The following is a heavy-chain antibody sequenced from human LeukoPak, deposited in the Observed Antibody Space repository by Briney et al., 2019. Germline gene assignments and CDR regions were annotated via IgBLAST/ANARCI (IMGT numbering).Heavy chain of an antibody. V-gene: IGHV4-39*01. CDR3: ARSYYYDYRQIDY. D-gene: IGHD3-22*01. Sequence: ASETLSLTCTVSVDSISTSSYYWGWIRQPPGKGLEWLGSIYYSGSTYYNPSLKSRVTISVDTSKNQFSLNLYSVTAADTAVFYCARSYYYDYRQIDYWGQGTLVTVSS. CDR2: IYYSGST. CDR1: VDSISTSSYY. J-gene: IGHJ4*02.